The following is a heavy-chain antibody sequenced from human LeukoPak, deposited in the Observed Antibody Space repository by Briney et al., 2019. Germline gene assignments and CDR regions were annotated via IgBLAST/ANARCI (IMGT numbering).Heavy chain of an antibody. V-gene: IGHV4-59*01. J-gene: IGHJ6*02. Sequence: ASETLSLTCAVYGGSFSGYYWSWIRQPPGKGLEWIGYIYYSGSTNYNPSLKSRVTISVDTSKIRFSLKLSSVTAADTAVYYCARTQRGYNYGYQYYYYGLDVWGQGTTVTVSS. CDR3: ARTQRGYNYGYQYYYYGLDV. CDR1: GGSFSGYY. CDR2: IYYSGST. D-gene: IGHD5-18*01.